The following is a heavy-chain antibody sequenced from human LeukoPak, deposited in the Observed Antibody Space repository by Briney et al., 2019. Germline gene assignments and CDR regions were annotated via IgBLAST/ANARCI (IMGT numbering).Heavy chain of an antibody. V-gene: IGHV3-48*03. CDR2: ITSSASTI. CDR1: GFTFSSYE. D-gene: IGHD3-10*02. CDR3: AELGITMIGGV. Sequence: GGSLRLSCAASGFTFSSYEMNWVRQPPGKGLEWVSYITSSASTIYYADSVKGRFTISRDNAKNSLYLQMNSLRAEDTAVYYCAELGITMIGGVWGKGTTVTISS. J-gene: IGHJ6*04.